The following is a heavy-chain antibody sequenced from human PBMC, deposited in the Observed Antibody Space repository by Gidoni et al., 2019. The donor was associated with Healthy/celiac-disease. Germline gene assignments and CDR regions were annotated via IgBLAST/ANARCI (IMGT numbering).Heavy chain of an antibody. D-gene: IGHD6-19*01. CDR3: ARDLARIEGWYGAFDI. V-gene: IGHV3-30-3*01. Sequence: QVQLVESGGGVVQPGRSLRLSCSASGFTFSSYALHWVRQAPGKGLEWVAVRSYDGSNKYYADSVKGRFTISRDNSKNTLYLQMNSLRAEDSAVYYCARDLARIEGWYGAFDIWGQGTMVTVSS. CDR1: GFTFSSYA. CDR2: RSYDGSNK. J-gene: IGHJ3*02.